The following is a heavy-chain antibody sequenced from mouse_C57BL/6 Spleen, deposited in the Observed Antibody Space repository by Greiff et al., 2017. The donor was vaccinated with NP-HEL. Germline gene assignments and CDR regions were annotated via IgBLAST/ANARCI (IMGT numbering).Heavy chain of an antibody. CDR3: ASLGHYYGSFDY. CDR1: GYTFTSYW. CDR2: IDPSDSYT. Sequence: VQLQQPGAELVRPGTSVKLSCKASGYTFTSYWMHWVKPRPGQGLEWIGVIDPSDSYTNYNQKFKGKATLTLDTSSSTAYMQLRSLTSEDSAVYYCASLGHYYGSFDYWGQGTTLTVSS. V-gene: IGHV1-59*01. D-gene: IGHD1-1*01. J-gene: IGHJ2*01.